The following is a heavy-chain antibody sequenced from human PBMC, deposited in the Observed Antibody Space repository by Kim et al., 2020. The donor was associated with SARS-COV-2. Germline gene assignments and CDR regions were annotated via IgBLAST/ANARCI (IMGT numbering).Heavy chain of an antibody. V-gene: IGHV4-34*01. Sequence: LKSRVTISVDTAKNQFSLKLSSVTAADTAVYYCARIRYDSSGYSPYFDYWGQGTLVTVSS. CDR3: ARIRYDSSGYSPYFDY. D-gene: IGHD3-22*01. J-gene: IGHJ4*02.